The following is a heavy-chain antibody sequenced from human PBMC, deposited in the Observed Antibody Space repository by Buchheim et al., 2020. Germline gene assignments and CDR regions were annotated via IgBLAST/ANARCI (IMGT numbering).Heavy chain of an antibody. J-gene: IGHJ5*02. D-gene: IGHD6-13*01. CDR1: GGSISSYY. V-gene: IGHV4-59*01. CDR3: ARALDSSSWYREVHWFDP. Sequence: QVQLQESGPGLVKPSETLSLTCTVSGGSISSYYWSWIRQPPGKGLEWIGYIYYSGSTNYNPSLKSRVTISVDTSKNQFSLKLSSVTAADTAVYYCARALDSSSWYREVHWFDPWGQGTL. CDR2: IYYSGST.